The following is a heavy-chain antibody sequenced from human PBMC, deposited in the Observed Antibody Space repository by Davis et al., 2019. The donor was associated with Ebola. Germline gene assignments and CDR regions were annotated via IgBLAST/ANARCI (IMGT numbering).Heavy chain of an antibody. Sequence: PSETLSLTCSVSGGSFSNYHWNWIRQPPGKGLEWIGYIHGSGSTNYNPSLKSRVSISVDTSKNQFTLRLNSVTAADAAVYYCARGLRYFDWFSLDVWGQGTTVTVSS. J-gene: IGHJ6*02. D-gene: IGHD3-9*01. CDR3: ARGLRYFDWFSLDV. V-gene: IGHV4-59*01. CDR2: IHGSGST. CDR1: GGSFSNYH.